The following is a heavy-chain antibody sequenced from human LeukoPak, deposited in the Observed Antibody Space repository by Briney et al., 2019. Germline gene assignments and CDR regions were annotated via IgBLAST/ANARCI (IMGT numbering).Heavy chain of an antibody. V-gene: IGHV1-2*02. CDR3: ARANFLYCSSSTCLFDY. CDR1: GYTFTDCY. CDR2: INPNDGDT. Sequence: GASVKVSCKASGYTFTDCYMLGVRQAPGQGFEWMGWINPNDGDTHYAQKLQGRVTMTRDTSISTAHMEVSRLRSDDTAVYYCARANFLYCSSSTCLFDYWGQGTLVTVSS. J-gene: IGHJ4*02. D-gene: IGHD2-2*01.